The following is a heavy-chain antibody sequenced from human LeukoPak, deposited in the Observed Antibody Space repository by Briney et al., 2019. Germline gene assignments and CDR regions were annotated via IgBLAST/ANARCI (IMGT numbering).Heavy chain of an antibody. V-gene: IGHV3-11*05. J-gene: IGHJ4*02. CDR1: GFTFSDYY. CDR2: ISDSSGYK. Sequence: GGSLRLSCAASGFTFSDYYMSWIRQTPGKGLEWVSYISDSSGYKNYADSLKGRFTISRDNAKNSLYLQMNSLRAEDTAVYYCARDAGYCSGGSCYLDYWGQGTLVTVSS. CDR3: ARDAGYCSGGSCYLDY. D-gene: IGHD2-15*01.